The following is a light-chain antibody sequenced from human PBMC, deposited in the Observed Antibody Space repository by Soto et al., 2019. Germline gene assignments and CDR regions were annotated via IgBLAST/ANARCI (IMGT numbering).Light chain of an antibody. CDR3: QQSSSFPWT. CDR1: QGISRW. J-gene: IGKJ1*01. CDR2: SAS. V-gene: IGKV1-12*01. Sequence: DIQMTQSPSSVSASVGDRVSTTCRASQGISRWLVWYQQKPGKAPNLLIYSASTLHGGVPSRFSGSGSGTDFTLTINSLQPEDFATYYCQQSSSFPWTFGQGTKVDI.